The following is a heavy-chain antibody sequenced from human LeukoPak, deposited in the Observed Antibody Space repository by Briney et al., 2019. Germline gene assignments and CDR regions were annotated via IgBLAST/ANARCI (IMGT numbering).Heavy chain of an antibody. CDR2: INHSGST. CDR3: ARRPYYGSGSYIGY. J-gene: IGHJ4*02. D-gene: IGHD3-10*01. Sequence: PSETLSLTCAVYGGSFSGYYWSWIRQPPGKGLEWIGEINHSGSTNYNPSLKSRVTISVDTSKNQFSLKLSSVTAADTAVYYCARRPYYGSGSYIGYWGQGTLVTVSS. CDR1: GGSFSGYY. V-gene: IGHV4-34*01.